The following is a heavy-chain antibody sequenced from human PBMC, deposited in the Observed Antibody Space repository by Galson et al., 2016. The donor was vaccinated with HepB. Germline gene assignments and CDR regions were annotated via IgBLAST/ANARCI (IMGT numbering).Heavy chain of an antibody. Sequence: SVKVSCKASGYTFSGYPVHWVRQAPGQSLEWMGWINPGNGNAKYAQKLQGRVTMTTDTSTSTAYMELRSLRSDDTAVYYCARDPRKIRYQLLEIYYYYYAMDVWGQGTTVTVSS. CDR3: ARDPRKIRYQLLEIYYYYYAMDV. J-gene: IGHJ6*02. V-gene: IGHV1-3*01. CDR1: GYTFSGYP. CDR2: INPGNGNA. D-gene: IGHD2-2*01.